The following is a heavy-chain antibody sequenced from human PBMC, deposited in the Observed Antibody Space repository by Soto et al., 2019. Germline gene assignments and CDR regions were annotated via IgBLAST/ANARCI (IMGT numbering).Heavy chain of an antibody. J-gene: IGHJ5*02. D-gene: IGHD6-13*01. Sequence: PSETLSLTCTVSGGSISSYYWSWIRQPPGKGLEWIGYIYYSGSTNYNPSLKSRVIISVDTSKNQFSLKLSSVTAADTAAYYCARLMGYSSSWYRLLDPWGQGTLVTVSS. CDR1: GGSISSYY. CDR3: ARLMGYSSSWYRLLDP. CDR2: IYYSGST. V-gene: IGHV4-59*08.